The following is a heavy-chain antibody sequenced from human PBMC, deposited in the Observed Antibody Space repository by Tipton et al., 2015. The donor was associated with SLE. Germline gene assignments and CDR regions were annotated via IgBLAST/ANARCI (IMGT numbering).Heavy chain of an antibody. CDR1: GFIFSTYS. J-gene: IGHJ5*01. V-gene: IGHV3-21*04. CDR2: LSSTTRYI. D-gene: IGHD4-11*01. CDR3: AKIDSRNYGWFDS. Sequence: GSLRLSCAASGFIFSTYSMVWVRQAPGKGLEWVSSLSSTTRYIFYADSVKGRFTVSKDNARNLLFLQMNGLSAEDTVTYFCAKIDSRNYGWFDSWGQGTLVTVSS.